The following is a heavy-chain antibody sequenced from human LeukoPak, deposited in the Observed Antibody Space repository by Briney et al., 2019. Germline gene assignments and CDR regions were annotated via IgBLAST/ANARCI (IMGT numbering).Heavy chain of an antibody. CDR2: IYYSGST. CDR3: ASGLYYDFWSGYENPLDY. D-gene: IGHD3-3*01. CDR1: GGSVSSGSYY. J-gene: IGHJ4*02. Sequence: SETLSLTCTVSGGSVSSGSYYWSWIRQPPGKGLEWIGYIYYSGSTNYNPSLKSRVTISVDTSKNQFSLKLSSVTAADTAVYYCASGLYYDFWSGYENPLDYWGQGTLVTASS. V-gene: IGHV4-61*01.